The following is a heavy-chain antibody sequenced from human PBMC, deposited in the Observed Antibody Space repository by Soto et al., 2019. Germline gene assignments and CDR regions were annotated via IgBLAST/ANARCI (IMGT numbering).Heavy chain of an antibody. Sequence: SETLSLTCTVSGGSISSGDYYWSWIRQPPGKGLEWIGYIYYSGSTYYNPSLKSRVTISVGTSKNQFSLKLSSVTAADTAVYYCARGRQYQLLRFDPWGQGTLGTVSS. V-gene: IGHV4-30-4*01. CDR3: ARGRQYQLLRFDP. CDR1: GGSISSGDYY. CDR2: IYYSGST. J-gene: IGHJ5*02. D-gene: IGHD2-2*01.